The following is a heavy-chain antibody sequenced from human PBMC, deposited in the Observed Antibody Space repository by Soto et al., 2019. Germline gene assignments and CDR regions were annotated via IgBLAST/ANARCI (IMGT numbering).Heavy chain of an antibody. V-gene: IGHV1-69*01. CDR3: ATSYCGNECQPNRAFYYFGWDV. D-gene: IGHD2-21*01. CDR2: IIPILEAT. CDR1: GGTFSDFT. J-gene: IGHJ6*02. Sequence: QVQLVQSGAEVMKPGSSVKVSCRASGGTFSDFTVTWVRQAPGQGLEWMGGIIPILEATKYAQTFQDRVTFTADESTSTVFMELSSLRSEDTAVYFCATSYCGNECQPNRAFYYFGWDVWGQGTIVTVSS.